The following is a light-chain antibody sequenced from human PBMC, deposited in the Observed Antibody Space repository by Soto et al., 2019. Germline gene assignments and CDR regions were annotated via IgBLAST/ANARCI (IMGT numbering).Light chain of an antibody. CDR2: EGS. V-gene: IGLV2-23*01. CDR3: CSYAGSNNYV. CDR1: SSDVGSYNL. J-gene: IGLJ1*01. Sequence: QSALTQPASVSGCPGQSITISCTGTSSDVGSYNLVSWYQQHPGKAPKLMIYEGSKRPSGVSNRFSGSKSGNTASLTISGLQAEDEADYYCCSYAGSNNYVFGTGTKVTVL.